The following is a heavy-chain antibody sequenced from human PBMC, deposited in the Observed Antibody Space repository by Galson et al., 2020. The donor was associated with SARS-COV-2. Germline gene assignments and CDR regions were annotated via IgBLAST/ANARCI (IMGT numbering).Heavy chain of an antibody. CDR3: ARARHISGVTNTFFDY. Sequence: GESLKISCAASGFTFSSYDMHWVRQATGKGLEWVSGIAIAGDTYYPGSVKGRFTISRENDKRLLYLQMNSLRAGDSAVYYCARARHISGVTNTFFDYWGQGTLVTGSS. CDR2: IAIAGDT. D-gene: IGHD4-17*01. V-gene: IGHV3-13*01. CDR1: GFTFSSYD. J-gene: IGHJ4*02.